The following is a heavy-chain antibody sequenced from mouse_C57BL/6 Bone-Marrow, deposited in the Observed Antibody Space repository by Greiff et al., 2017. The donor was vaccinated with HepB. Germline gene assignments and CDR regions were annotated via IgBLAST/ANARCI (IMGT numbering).Heavy chain of an antibody. V-gene: IGHV1-61*01. CDR2: IYPSDSET. D-gene: IGHD2-12*01. CDR1: GYTFTSYW. CDR3: ARGRPSYDPYYDAMDY. Sequence: QVQLQQPGAELVRPGSSVKLSCKASGYTFTSYWMDWVKQRPGQGLEWLGNIYPSDSETHYNQKFKDKATLTVDKSSSSACMQLSSLPSEDSAVYDCARGRPSYDPYYDAMDYWGEGTSVTVSS. J-gene: IGHJ4*01.